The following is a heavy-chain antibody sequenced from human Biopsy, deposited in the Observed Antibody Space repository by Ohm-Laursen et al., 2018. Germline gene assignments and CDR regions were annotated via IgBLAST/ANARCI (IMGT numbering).Heavy chain of an antibody. V-gene: IGHV3-73*01. Sequence: SLRLSCTASGFTLSASAVHWVRQASGKGLEWVGRIRSKAKSYATAYAASVAGRFTISRDNTKNTTYLQMNSLKTEDTTVYYCTLGGVGFDNWGQGTLVTVSS. CDR1: GFTLSASA. J-gene: IGHJ4*02. CDR3: TLGGVGFDN. CDR2: IRSKAKSYAT. D-gene: IGHD3-10*01.